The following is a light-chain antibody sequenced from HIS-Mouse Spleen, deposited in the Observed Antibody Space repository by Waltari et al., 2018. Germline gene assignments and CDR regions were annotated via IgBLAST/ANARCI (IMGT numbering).Light chain of an antibody. CDR1: QSHLHSNGYNY. CDR3: MQALQTPWT. CDR2: LGS. J-gene: IGKJ2*01. Sequence: DIVMTQSPLSLPVTPGEPASISCRSSQSHLHSNGYNYLDWFLQKPGQSPQLLIYLGSNRASGVPDRFSGSGSGTDFTLKISRVEAEDVGVYYCMQALQTPWTFGQGTKLEIK. V-gene: IGKV2-28*01.